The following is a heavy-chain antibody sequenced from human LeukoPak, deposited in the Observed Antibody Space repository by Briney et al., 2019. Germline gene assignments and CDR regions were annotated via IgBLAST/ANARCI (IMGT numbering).Heavy chain of an antibody. Sequence: ASENVSCKASGYTFTNYDINWVRQATGKGLEWMGWMNPNSGNTGYAQKFQGRVTITRNTSISTAYMELSSLRSEDTAVYYCARAVPGPLSYWGQGTLVTVAS. CDR3: ARAVPGPLSY. V-gene: IGHV1-8*03. D-gene: IGHD3-10*01. CDR1: GYTFTNYD. CDR2: MNPNSGNT. J-gene: IGHJ4*02.